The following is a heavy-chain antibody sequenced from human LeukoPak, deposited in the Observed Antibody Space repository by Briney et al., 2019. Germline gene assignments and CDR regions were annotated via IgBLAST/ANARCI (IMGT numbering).Heavy chain of an antibody. Sequence: ASVKVSCKASGGTFSSYAISWVRQAPGQGLEWMGIINPSGGSTSYAQKFQGRVTMTRDTSTSTVYMELSSLRSEDTAVYYCARDPRITGTKESDYWGQGTLVTVSS. CDR2: INPSGGST. J-gene: IGHJ4*02. V-gene: IGHV1-46*01. D-gene: IGHD1-7*01. CDR1: GGTFSSYA. CDR3: ARDPRITGTKESDY.